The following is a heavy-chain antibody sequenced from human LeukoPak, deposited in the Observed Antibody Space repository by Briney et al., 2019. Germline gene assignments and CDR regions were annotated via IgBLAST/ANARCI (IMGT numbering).Heavy chain of an antibody. J-gene: IGHJ6*02. Sequence: GGSLRLSCAASGFTFSSYEMNWVRQAPGKGLEWVSGIYSGGSTYYADSVKGRFTISRDNSKNTLYLQMNSLRAEDTAVYYCARTISISVYGMDVWGQGTTVTVS. V-gene: IGHV3-66*01. D-gene: IGHD3-3*02. CDR3: ARTISISVYGMDV. CDR2: IYSGGST. CDR1: GFTFSSYE.